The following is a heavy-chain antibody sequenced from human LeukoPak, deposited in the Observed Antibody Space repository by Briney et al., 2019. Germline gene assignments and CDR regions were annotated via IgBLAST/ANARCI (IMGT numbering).Heavy chain of an antibody. CDR2: ISSNGGST. CDR1: GFTFSSYA. V-gene: IGHV3-64*02. Sequence: PGGSLRLSCAASGFTFSSYAMHWVRQAPGKGLEYVSAISSNGGSTYYADSVKGRFTISRDNSKNTLYLQMGSLRAEDMAVYYCARGSSDWYKDAFDIWGQGTMVTVSS. CDR3: ARGSSDWYKDAFDI. J-gene: IGHJ3*02. D-gene: IGHD6-19*01.